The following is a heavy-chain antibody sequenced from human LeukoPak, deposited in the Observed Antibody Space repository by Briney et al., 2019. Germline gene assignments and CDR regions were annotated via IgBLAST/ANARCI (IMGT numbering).Heavy chain of an antibody. Sequence: PGGSVRLSCAACGFTFSYHCMNWVRQAPGEGLEWVATINQDGSEKHYVDSVKGRFIISRDNAKNSLFLQMNSLRAEDTAVYYCGRGWPGYTSPLDYWGQGILVAVSS. V-gene: IGHV3-7*01. CDR1: GFTFSYHC. CDR3: GRGWPGYTSPLDY. D-gene: IGHD5-12*01. CDR2: INQDGSEK. J-gene: IGHJ4*02.